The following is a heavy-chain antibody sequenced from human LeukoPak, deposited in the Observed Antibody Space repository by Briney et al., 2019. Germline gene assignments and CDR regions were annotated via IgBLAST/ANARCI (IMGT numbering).Heavy chain of an antibody. CDR2: ISGSGSIT. J-gene: IGHJ4*02. Sequence: GGSLRLSCAASGFTFSSYAMSWVRQAPGKGLGWVSAISGSGSITDYADSVKGRFTISRDNPKNTLHLQMNSLRAEDTAVYYCAKAARVVVTHIDYWGQGTLVTVSS. V-gene: IGHV3-23*01. D-gene: IGHD2-2*01. CDR1: GFTFSSYA. CDR3: AKAARVVVTHIDY.